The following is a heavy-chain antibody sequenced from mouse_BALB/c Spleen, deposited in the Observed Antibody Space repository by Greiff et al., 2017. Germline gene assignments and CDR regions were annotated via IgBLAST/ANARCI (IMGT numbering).Heavy chain of an antibody. Sequence: EVKLLESGPGLVKPSQSLSLTCTVTGYSITSDYAWNWIRQFPGNKLEWMGYISYSGSTSYNPSLKSRISITRDTSKNQFFLQLNSVTTEDTATYYCARGGTHDAMDYWGQGTSVTVSA. CDR2: ISYSGST. V-gene: IGHV3-2*02. CDR3: ARGGTHDAMDY. CDR1: GYSITSDYA. J-gene: IGHJ4*01. D-gene: IGHD3-3*01.